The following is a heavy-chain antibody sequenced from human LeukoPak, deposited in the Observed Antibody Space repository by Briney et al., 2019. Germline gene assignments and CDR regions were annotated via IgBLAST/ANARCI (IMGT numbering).Heavy chain of an antibody. CDR3: ARGWLRSGFDL. CDR2: TYYSSKWYT. CDR1: GDSVFSA. V-gene: IGHV6-1*01. D-gene: IGHD5-12*01. Sequence: SETLSLTCAISGDSVFSAWNWIRHSPSRGLEWLGKTYYSSKWYTDYAVSVKGRVSINPATNKNQLSLQLSSVTPEDTAVYYCARGWLRSGFDLWGQGTLVTVSS. J-gene: IGHJ4*02.